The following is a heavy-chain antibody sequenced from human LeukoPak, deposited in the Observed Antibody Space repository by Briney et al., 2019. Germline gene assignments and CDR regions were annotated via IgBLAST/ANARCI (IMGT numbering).Heavy chain of an antibody. V-gene: IGHV1-2*02. CDR2: INPNSGGT. Sequence: GASVKVSCKASGYTFTGYYMHWVRQAPGQGLEWMGWINPNSGGTNYAQKFQGRVTMTRDTSISTAYMELSRLRSDDTAVYYCARDQQQLVRGGYDYWGQGTLVTVSS. D-gene: IGHD6-13*01. J-gene: IGHJ4*02. CDR1: GYTFTGYY. CDR3: ARDQQQLVRGGYDY.